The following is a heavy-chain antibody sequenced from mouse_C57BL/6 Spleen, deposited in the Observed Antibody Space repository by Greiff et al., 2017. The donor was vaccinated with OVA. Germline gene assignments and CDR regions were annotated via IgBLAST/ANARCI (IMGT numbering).Heavy chain of an antibody. V-gene: IGHV1-50*01. CDR1: GYTFTSYW. CDR3: ARRACEGSSYWYFDV. D-gene: IGHD1-1*01. CDR2: IDPSDSYT. J-gene: IGHJ1*03. Sequence: VQLQQPGAELVKPGASVKLSCKASGYTFTSYWMQWVKQRPGQGLEWIGEIDPSDSYTNYNQKFKGKATLTVDTSSITAYMQLSSLPSEDSAVDDCARRACEGSSYWYFDVWGTGTTLTVSS.